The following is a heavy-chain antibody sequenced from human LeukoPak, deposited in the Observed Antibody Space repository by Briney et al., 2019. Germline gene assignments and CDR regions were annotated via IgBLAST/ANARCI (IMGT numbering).Heavy chain of an antibody. J-gene: IGHJ4*02. Sequence: PSETLSLTCTVSGGSISSYYWSWIRQPPGKGLEWIGYIYYSGSTNYNPSLKSRVTISVDTSKNQFSLKLSSVTAADTAVYYCAGTIAVAGPFGYWGQGTLVTVSS. V-gene: IGHV4-59*01. CDR2: IYYSGST. CDR3: AGTIAVAGPFGY. CDR1: GGSISSYY. D-gene: IGHD6-19*01.